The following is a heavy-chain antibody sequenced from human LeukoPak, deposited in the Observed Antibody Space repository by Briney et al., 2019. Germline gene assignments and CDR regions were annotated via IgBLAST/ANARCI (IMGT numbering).Heavy chain of an antibody. V-gene: IGHV4-59*03. CDR3: ATNKDGAEAD. CDR2: IYYRGDI. Sequence: SETLSLTCSVSDGSIRTYYWSWIRQSPGQGLEWIGNIYYRGDINYNPSLKSRVIISIDTSKNQFSLKVTSLTAADTAVYYCATNKDGAEADGGQGTLVIVSS. J-gene: IGHJ4*02. CDR1: DGSIRTYY. D-gene: IGHD1/OR15-1a*01.